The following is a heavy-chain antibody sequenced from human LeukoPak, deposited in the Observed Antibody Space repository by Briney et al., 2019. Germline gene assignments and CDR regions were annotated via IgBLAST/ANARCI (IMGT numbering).Heavy chain of an antibody. Sequence: TGGSLRLSCAASGFTFNSYSMNWVRQAPGKGLEWVSYISSGSSTKYYADSVKGRFTISRDNSKNSLYLQMNSLRVEDTAVYFCAKDGGRYRFDYWGQGTLVTVSS. CDR2: ISSGSSTK. V-gene: IGHV3-48*04. CDR1: GFTFNSYS. CDR3: AKDGGRYRFDY. J-gene: IGHJ4*02. D-gene: IGHD3-16*02.